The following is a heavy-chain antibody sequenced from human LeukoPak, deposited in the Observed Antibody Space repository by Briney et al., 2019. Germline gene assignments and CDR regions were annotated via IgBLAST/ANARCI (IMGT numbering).Heavy chain of an antibody. CDR1: GYTFTSYD. J-gene: IGHJ4*02. D-gene: IGHD2-2*01. V-gene: IGHV1-2*02. CDR3: ATSYCSSTSCPRGIIDY. Sequence: ASVKVSCKASGYTFTSYDINWVRQAPGQGLEWMGWINPNSGGTNYAQKFQGRVTMTRDTSISTAYMELSRLRSDDTAVYYCATSYCSSTSCPRGIIDYWGQGTLVTVSS. CDR2: INPNSGGT.